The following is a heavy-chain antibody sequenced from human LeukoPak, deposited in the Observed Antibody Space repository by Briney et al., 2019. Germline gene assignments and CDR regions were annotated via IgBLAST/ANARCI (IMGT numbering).Heavy chain of an antibody. D-gene: IGHD6-13*01. CDR3: AREEHRLAAAGTSAFDL. CDR2: INIDGGLT. J-gene: IGHJ3*01. V-gene: IGHV3-74*01. Sequence: TGGSLRLPCAASGFTFSDYWMHWVRQAPGKGLAWVSHINIDGGLTNYADSVKGRFTVSRDNARNTLYLQMSSLRAEDTAIYFCAREEHRLAAAGTSAFDLGGQGTLVTVSP. CDR1: GFTFSDYW.